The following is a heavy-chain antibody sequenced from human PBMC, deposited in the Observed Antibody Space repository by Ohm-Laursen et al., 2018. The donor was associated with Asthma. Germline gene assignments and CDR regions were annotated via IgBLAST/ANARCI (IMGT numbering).Heavy chain of an antibody. CDR2: LNSVFGTS. CDR3: ARKAGSCITSNCYSLDF. Sequence: ASVKVSCKSLGGPFSTSVFGWVRQAPGQGLEWLGGLNSVFGTSTYAQKFHDRFTITADEYTSTVNMTLSSLTSEDTAVYYCARKAGSCITSNCYSLDFWGQRTLVTVSS. D-gene: IGHD2-15*01. V-gene: IGHV1-69*13. J-gene: IGHJ4*02. CDR1: GGPFSTSV.